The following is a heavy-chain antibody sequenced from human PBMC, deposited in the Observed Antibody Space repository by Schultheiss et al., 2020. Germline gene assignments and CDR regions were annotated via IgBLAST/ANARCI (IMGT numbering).Heavy chain of an antibody. Sequence: SETLSLTCAVSGGSISSGGYYWSWIRQHPGKGLEWIGYIYYSGSTYYNPSLKSRVTISVDTSKNQFSLKLSSVTAADTAVYYCARDQGTVTTNYYYGMDVWGQGTTVTVYS. D-gene: IGHD4-17*01. J-gene: IGHJ6*02. CDR2: IYYSGST. V-gene: IGHV4-31*11. CDR1: GGSISSGGYY. CDR3: ARDQGTVTTNYYYGMDV.